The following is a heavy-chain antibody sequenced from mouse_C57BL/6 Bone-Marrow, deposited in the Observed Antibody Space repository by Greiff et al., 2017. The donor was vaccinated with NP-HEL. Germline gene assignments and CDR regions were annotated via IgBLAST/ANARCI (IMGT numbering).Heavy chain of an antibody. Sequence: EVKLVESGEGLVKPGGSLKLSCAASGFTFSSYAMSWVRQTPEKRLEWVAYISSGGDYIYYADTVKGRFTIARDNARNTLYLQMSSLKSEDTAMYYCTRDLDYYGSSYDYFDYWGQGTTLTVSS. CDR3: TRDLDYYGSSYDYFDY. J-gene: IGHJ2*01. CDR2: ISSGGDYI. CDR1: GFTFSSYA. D-gene: IGHD1-1*01. V-gene: IGHV5-9-1*02.